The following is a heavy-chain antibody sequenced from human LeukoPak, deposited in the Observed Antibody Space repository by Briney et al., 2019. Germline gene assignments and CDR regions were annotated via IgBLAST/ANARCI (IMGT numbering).Heavy chain of an antibody. CDR1: GFSLTTSGMS. D-gene: IGHD2-21*02. J-gene: IGHJ4*02. CDR3: ARVLTYCGGDCYRY. Sequence: SGPTLVNPTQTLTLTCTFSGFSLTTSGMSVSWIRQPPGKALEWLARIDWDDDKYYSTSLKTRLTISKDTSKNQVVLTMTNMDPVDTATYYCARVLTYCGGDCYRYWGQGTLVTVSS. V-gene: IGHV2-70*11. CDR2: IDWDDDK.